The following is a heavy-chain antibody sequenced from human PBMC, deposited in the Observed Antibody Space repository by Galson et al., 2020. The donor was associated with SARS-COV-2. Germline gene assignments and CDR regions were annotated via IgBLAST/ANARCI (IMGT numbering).Heavy chain of an antibody. CDR1: GFTFSSYA. CDR2: ISYDGSNK. J-gene: IGHJ4*02. V-gene: IGHV3-30*04. Sequence: GGSLRLSCAASGFTFSSYAMHWVRQAPGKGLEWVAVISYDGSNKYYADSVKGRLTISRDNSKNTLYLQMNSLRAEDTAVYYCARVGSGSYLYYFDYWGQGTLVTVSS. CDR3: ARVGSGSYLYYFDY. D-gene: IGHD1-26*01.